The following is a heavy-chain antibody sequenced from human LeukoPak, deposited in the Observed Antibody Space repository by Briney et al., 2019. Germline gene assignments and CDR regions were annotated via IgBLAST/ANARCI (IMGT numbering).Heavy chain of an antibody. CDR3: ARDVRSPMVRGVVFDF. Sequence: ASVKVSCKASGYTFTSYYMHWVRQAPGQGLEWMGIINPSGGSTSYAQKFQGRVTMTTDTSTSTAYMELGSLRSDDTAVYYCARDVRSPMVRGVVFDFWGQGTVVTVSS. V-gene: IGHV1-46*01. CDR2: INPSGGST. D-gene: IGHD3-10*01. CDR1: GYTFTSYY. J-gene: IGHJ4*02.